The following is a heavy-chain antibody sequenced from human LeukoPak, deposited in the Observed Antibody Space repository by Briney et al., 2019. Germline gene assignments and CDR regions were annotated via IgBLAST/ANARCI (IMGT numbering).Heavy chain of an antibody. CDR2: INQGGSEK. V-gene: IGHV3-7*04. CDR3: ARHGPVTQFDY. J-gene: IGHJ4*02. Sequence: PSETLSLTCTVSGGSISSYYWSWIRQPPGKGLEWVANINQGGSEKYYVDSVRGRFTVSRDNAKNSLYLQMNSLRAEDTAVYYCARHGPVTQFDYWGQGTLVTVSS. D-gene: IGHD4-17*01. CDR1: GGSISSYY.